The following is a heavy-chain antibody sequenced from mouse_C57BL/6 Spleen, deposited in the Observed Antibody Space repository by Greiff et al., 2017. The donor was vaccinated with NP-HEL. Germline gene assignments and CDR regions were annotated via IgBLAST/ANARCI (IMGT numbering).Heavy chain of an antibody. CDR3: ARPLLYDYDGAY. CDR1: GYTFTSYW. V-gene: IGHV1-64*01. CDR2: IHPNSGST. J-gene: IGHJ3*01. D-gene: IGHD2-4*01. Sequence: QVQLQQPGAELVKPGASVKLSCKASGYTFTSYWMHWVKQRPGQGLEWIGMIHPNSGSTNYNEKFKSKATLTVDKSSSTAYMQLSSLTSEDSAVYYCARPLLYDYDGAYWGQGTLVTVSA.